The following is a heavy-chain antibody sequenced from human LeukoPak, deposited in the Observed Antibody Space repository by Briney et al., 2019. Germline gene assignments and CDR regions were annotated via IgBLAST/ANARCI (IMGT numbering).Heavy chain of an antibody. D-gene: IGHD6-6*01. CDR1: GFTLSNYW. V-gene: IGHV3-23*01. J-gene: IGHJ4*02. Sequence: GGSLRLSCAASGFTLSNYWMSWVRQAPGKGLEWVSAISGSGGSTYYADSVKGRFTISRDNSKNTLYLQMNSLRAEDTAVYYCARPVQQLDYYFDYWGQGTLVTVSS. CDR3: ARPVQQLDYYFDY. CDR2: ISGSGGST.